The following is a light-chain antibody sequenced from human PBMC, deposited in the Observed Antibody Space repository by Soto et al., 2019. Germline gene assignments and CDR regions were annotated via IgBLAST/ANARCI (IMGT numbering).Light chain of an antibody. CDR3: SSYTSINSYV. CDR1: SSDVGGYNY. Sequence: QSVLTQPASVSGSPGQSITISCTGTSSDVGGYNYVSWYQQHPGKAPKLMIYYVSHRPSGVSNRFSGSKSGNTASLTISGLHAEDEADYYCSSYTSINSYVFGTGTKLTVL. J-gene: IGLJ1*01. CDR2: YVS. V-gene: IGLV2-14*03.